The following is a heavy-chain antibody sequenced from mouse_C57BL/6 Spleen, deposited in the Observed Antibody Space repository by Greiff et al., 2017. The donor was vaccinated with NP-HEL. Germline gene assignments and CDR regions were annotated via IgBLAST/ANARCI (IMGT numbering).Heavy chain of an antibody. Sequence: QVQLQQPGAELVKPGASVKLSCKASGYTFTSYWMHWVKQRPGQGLEWIGMIHPNSGSTNYNEKFKSKATLTVDKSSSTAYMQLSSLTSEDSAVYCGSIHYGSSLDYWGQGTTLTVSS. CDR3: SIHYGSSLDY. CDR1: GYTFTSYW. D-gene: IGHD1-1*01. J-gene: IGHJ2*01. CDR2: IHPNSGST. V-gene: IGHV1-64*01.